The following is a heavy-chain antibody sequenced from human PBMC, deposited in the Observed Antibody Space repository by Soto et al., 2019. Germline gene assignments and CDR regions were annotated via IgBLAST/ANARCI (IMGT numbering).Heavy chain of an antibody. CDR2: ISSNGGRT. CDR1: GFTFSVYA. D-gene: IGHD1-7*01. V-gene: IGHV3-23*01. Sequence: LRLSCAASGFTFSVYAMSWVRQAPGKGLEWVSAISSNGGRTFYADSLRGRFTISRDNSKSALYLQMNNLRAEDTAIYYCAKYSELPYEAYLQQWGQGTLVTVSS. J-gene: IGHJ1*01. CDR3: AKYSELPYEAYLQQ.